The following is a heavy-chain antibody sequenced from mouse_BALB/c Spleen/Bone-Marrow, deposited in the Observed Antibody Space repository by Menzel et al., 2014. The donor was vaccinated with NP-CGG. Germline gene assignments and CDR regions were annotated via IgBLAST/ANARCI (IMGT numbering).Heavy chain of an antibody. D-gene: IGHD2-1*01. CDR1: GFSLTSYG. V-gene: IGHV2-5-1*01. Sequence: VPLPQSVPSLVQPSQSLSITCTVSGFSLTSYGVHWVRQSPGKGLEWLGVIWRGGSTDYNAAFMSRLSITKDNSKSQVFFKMNSLQADDTAIYYCAKNGGNYRAMDYWGQGTSVTVSS. CDR3: AKNGGNYRAMDY. J-gene: IGHJ4*01. CDR2: IWRGGST.